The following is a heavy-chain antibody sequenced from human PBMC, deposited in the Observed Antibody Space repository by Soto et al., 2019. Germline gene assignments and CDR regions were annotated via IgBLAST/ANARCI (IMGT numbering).Heavy chain of an antibody. CDR1: GFTFDDYA. V-gene: IGHV3-9*01. CDR3: AKGPYYDFWSGYYGY. Sequence: GGSLRLSCAASGFTFDDYAMHWVRQAPGKGLEWVSGISWNSGSIGYADSVKGRFTISRDNAKNSLYLQMNSLRAEDTALYYCAKGPYYDFWSGYYGYWGQGTLVTVSS. CDR2: ISWNSGSI. D-gene: IGHD3-3*01. J-gene: IGHJ4*02.